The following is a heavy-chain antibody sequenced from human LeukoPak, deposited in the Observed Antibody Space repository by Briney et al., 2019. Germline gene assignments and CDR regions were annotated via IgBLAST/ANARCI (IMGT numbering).Heavy chain of an antibody. CDR1: GGSISSSSYY. D-gene: IGHD3-9*01. CDR3: ARLTLVDYDILTGYRYDAFDI. CDR2: IYYSGST. Sequence: SETLSLTCTVSGGSISSSSYYWGWIRQPPGKGLEWIGSIYYSGSTYYNPSLKSRVTISVDTSKNQFSLKLSSVTAADTAVYYCARLTLVDYDILTGYRYDAFDIWGQGTMVTVSS. V-gene: IGHV4-39*01. J-gene: IGHJ3*02.